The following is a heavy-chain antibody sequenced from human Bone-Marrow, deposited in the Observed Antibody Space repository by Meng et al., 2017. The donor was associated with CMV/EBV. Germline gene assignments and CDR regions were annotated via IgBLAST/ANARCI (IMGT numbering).Heavy chain of an antibody. CDR1: GYTFTSYA. D-gene: IGHD3-22*01. Sequence: ASGYTFTSYAIPWVRQAPGKGLEWVAVISYDGCNKYYADSVKGRFTISRDNSKNTLYLQMNSLRAEDTAVYYCARASGTYYYDSSGYYPWGQGTLVTVSS. V-gene: IGHV3-30-3*01. J-gene: IGHJ5*02. CDR2: ISYDGCNK. CDR3: ARASGTYYYDSSGYYP.